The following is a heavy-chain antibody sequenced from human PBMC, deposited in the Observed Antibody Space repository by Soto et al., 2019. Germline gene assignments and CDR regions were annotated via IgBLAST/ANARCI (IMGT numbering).Heavy chain of an antibody. CDR1: GFTFSSYA. J-gene: IGHJ6*03. CDR3: AKVGRGYGPVNYMDV. V-gene: IGHV3-23*01. CDR2: ISGSGGST. Sequence: GGSLRLSCAASGFTFSSYAMSWVRQAPGKGLEWVSAISGSGGSTYYADSVKGRFTISSDNSKNTLYLQMNSLRAEDTAVSYCAKVGRGYGPVNYMDVWGKGTTVTVSS. D-gene: IGHD5-12*01.